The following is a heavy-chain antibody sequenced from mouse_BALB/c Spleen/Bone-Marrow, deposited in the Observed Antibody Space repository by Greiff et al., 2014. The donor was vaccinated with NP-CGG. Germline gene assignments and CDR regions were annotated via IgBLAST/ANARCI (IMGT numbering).Heavy chain of an antibody. CDR1: GYSFTSYW. Sequence: VQLQQSGTVLARPGASVKMSCKASGYSFTSYWMHWVKQRPGQGLEWIGAIYPGNSDTRYNQKFKGKAKLTAVTSASTAYMELSSLTYEDSAVYYCTGYGNYVETSFAYWGQGTLVTVSA. CDR2: IYPGNSDT. V-gene: IGHV1-5*01. D-gene: IGHD2-1*01. J-gene: IGHJ3*01. CDR3: TGYGNYVETSFAY.